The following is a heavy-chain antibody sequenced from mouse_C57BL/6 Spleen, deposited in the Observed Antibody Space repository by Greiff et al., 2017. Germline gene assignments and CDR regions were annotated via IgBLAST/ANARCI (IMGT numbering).Heavy chain of an antibody. Sequence: DVQLVESGGGLVKPGGSLKLSCAASGFTFSSYTMSWVRQTPEKRLEWVATISGGGGNTYYPDSVKGRFTISRDNAKNTLYLQMSSLRSEDTALYYCARQGVRRQDYFDYWGQGTTLTVSS. D-gene: IGHD2-14*01. V-gene: IGHV5-9*01. CDR2: ISGGGGNT. CDR1: GFTFSSYT. J-gene: IGHJ2*01. CDR3: ARQGVRRQDYFDY.